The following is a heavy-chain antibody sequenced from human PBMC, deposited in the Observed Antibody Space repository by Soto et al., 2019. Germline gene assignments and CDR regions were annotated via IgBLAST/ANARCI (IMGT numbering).Heavy chain of an antibody. Sequence: QVQLVQSGAEVKKPGSSVKVSCTASGGSFSKFGISWVRQAPGQGLEWMGGIIPNFGTTNYAQKFQGKVTMTAEETTRTASLEMIGLNSADTAVYYGARDVGGEATIRYSGHGTLVTVSS. CDR2: IIPNFGTT. CDR1: GGSFSKFG. V-gene: IGHV1-69*01. CDR3: ARDVGGEATIRY. D-gene: IGHD3-16*01. J-gene: IGHJ4*01.